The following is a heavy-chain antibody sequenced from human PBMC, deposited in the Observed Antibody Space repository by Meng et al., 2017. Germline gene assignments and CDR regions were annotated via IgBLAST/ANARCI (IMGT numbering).Heavy chain of an antibody. CDR2: ISSSSSYI. D-gene: IGHD4-17*01. Sequence: GESLKISCAASEFTFSSYSMNWVRQAPGKGLEWVSSISSSSSYIYYADSVKGRFTISRDNAKNSLYLQMNSLRAEDTAVYYCARDVSRGRGDYIWFDPWGQGTLVTVSS. CDR1: EFTFSSYS. J-gene: IGHJ5*02. V-gene: IGHV3-21*01. CDR3: ARDVSRGRGDYIWFDP.